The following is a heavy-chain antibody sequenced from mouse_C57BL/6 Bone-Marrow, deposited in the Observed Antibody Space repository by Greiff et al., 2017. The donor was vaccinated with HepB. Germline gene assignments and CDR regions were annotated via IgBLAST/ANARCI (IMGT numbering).Heavy chain of an antibody. CDR1: GYAFSSSW. CDR2: IYPGDGDT. CDR3: AREALYYGSSGFAY. V-gene: IGHV1-82*01. J-gene: IGHJ3*01. D-gene: IGHD1-1*01. Sequence: QVQLQQSGPELVKPGASVKISCKASGYAFSSSWMNWVKQRPGKGLEWIGRIYPGDGDTNYNGKFKGKATLTADKSSSTAYMQLSSLTSEDSAVYFCAREALYYGSSGFAYWGQGTLVTVSA.